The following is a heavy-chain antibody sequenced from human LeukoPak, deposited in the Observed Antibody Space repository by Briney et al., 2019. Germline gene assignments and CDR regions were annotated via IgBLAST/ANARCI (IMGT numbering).Heavy chain of an antibody. V-gene: IGHV3-21*01. CDR3: ARLEGYGSGSRYYYYYMDV. D-gene: IGHD3-10*01. J-gene: IGHJ6*03. Sequence: GGSLRLSCAASGFTFSSHSMNWVRQAPGKGLEWVSSISSSSSYIYYADSVKGRFTISRDNAKNSLYLQMNSLRAEDTAVYYCARLEGYGSGSRYYYYYMDVWGKGTTVTVSS. CDR2: ISSSSSYI. CDR1: GFTFSSHS.